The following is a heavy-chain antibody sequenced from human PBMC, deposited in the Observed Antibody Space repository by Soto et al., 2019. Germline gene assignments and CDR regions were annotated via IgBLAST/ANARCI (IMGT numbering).Heavy chain of an antibody. CDR3: AKDSNYYGSGSNNWFDP. J-gene: IGHJ5*02. CDR2: ISGSGGST. CDR1: GFTFSSYA. V-gene: IGHV3-23*01. D-gene: IGHD3-10*01. Sequence: PGGSLRLSCAASGFTFSSYAMSWVRQAPGKGLEWVSAISGSGGSTYYADSVKGRFTISRDNSKNTLYLQMNSLRAEDTAVYYCAKDSNYYGSGSNNWFDPWGQGTLVTV.